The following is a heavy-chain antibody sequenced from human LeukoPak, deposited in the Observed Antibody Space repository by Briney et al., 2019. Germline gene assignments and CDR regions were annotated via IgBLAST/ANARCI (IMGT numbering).Heavy chain of an antibody. Sequence: PGGSLRLSCAASGFTFSSYAMHWVRQAPGKGLEYVSAISSNGGSTYYANSVKGRFTTSRDNSKNTLYLQMGSLRAEDMAVYYCAREGAGFRNGYNDYWGQGTLVTVSS. CDR1: GFTFSSYA. J-gene: IGHJ4*02. CDR3: AREGAGFRNGYNDY. D-gene: IGHD5-24*01. V-gene: IGHV3-64*01. CDR2: ISSNGGST.